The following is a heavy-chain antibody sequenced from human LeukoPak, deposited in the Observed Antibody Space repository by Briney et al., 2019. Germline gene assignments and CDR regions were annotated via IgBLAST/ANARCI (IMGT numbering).Heavy chain of an antibody. CDR3: ARIDTIFGVVLDY. D-gene: IGHD3-3*01. CDR2: IYHSGST. Sequence: PSETLSLTCTVSGYSISSGYYWGWIRQPPGKGLEWIGSIYHSGSTYYNPSLKSRVTISVDTSKNQFSLKLSSVTAADTAVYYCARIDTIFGVVLDYSGQGTLVTVSS. CDR1: GYSISSGYY. J-gene: IGHJ4*02. V-gene: IGHV4-38-2*02.